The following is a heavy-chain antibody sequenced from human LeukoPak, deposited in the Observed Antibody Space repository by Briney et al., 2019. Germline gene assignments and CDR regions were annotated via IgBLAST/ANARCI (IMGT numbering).Heavy chain of an antibody. CDR3: ARDVNYDHHY. CDR2: IYSAGNT. D-gene: IGHD1-7*01. Sequence: GGSLRLSCAASGFTVNSDFMSWVRQAPGKGLEWISVIYSAGNTYYADSVKDRFTISRDNPKNTVYLQMNSLRAEDTAVYYCARDVNYDHHYWGQGTLVTASS. V-gene: IGHV3-66*01. CDR1: GFTVNSDF. J-gene: IGHJ4*02.